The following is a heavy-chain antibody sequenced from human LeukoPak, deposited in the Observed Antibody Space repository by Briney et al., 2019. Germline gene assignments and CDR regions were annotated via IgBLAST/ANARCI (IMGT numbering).Heavy chain of an antibody. CDR3: ARGDYYDSSGYCMDY. D-gene: IGHD3-22*01. V-gene: IGHV4-34*01. J-gene: IGHJ4*02. CDR1: GGSISSYY. Sequence: SETLSLTCTVSGGSISSYYWSWIRQPPGKGLEWIGEINHSGSTNYNPSLKSRVTISVDTSKNQFSLKLSSVTAADTAVYYCARGDYYDSSGYCMDYWGQGTLVTVSS. CDR2: INHSGST.